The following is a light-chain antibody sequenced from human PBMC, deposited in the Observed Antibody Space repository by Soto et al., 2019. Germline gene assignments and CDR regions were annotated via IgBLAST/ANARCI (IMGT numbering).Light chain of an antibody. J-gene: IGKJ1*01. Sequence: DIQMTQSPSSVSASVEDRVTITCRASQSISSWLAWYQQKPGKAPKLLIYDTSALQSGVPSRFSGSGSGTDFTLTISILQPDDSASYYCQQAHSFPRTFGQGTKVEIK. CDR1: QSISSW. CDR2: DTS. V-gene: IGKV1-12*01. CDR3: QQAHSFPRT.